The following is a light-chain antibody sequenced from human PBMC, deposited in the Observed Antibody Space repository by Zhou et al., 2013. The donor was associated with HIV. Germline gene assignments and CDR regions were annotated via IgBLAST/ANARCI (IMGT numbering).Light chain of an antibody. Sequence: DIQMTQSPSSLSASVGDRVTITCRASQSISSYLNWYQQKPGKAPKLLIYDASYLQTGVPSRFSGSGYGTDFTFTISSLQPEDVATYYCQKYNSAPQTFGPGTKVDIK. CDR1: QSISSY. V-gene: IGKV1-33*01. CDR2: DAS. CDR3: QKYNSAPQT. J-gene: IGKJ3*01.